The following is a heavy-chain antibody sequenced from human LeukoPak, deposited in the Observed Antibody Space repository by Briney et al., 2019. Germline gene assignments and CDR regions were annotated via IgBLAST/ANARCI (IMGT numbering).Heavy chain of an antibody. D-gene: IGHD2-15*01. CDR1: GGSVSTVRYY. J-gene: IGHJ4*02. Sequence: SETLSLTGTVSGGSVSTVRYYWSWIRQPPGKGLEWIGPIYYSGTTNYNPSLKSRVTISVDTSKNQLSLKLSSVTAADTRVYVYGRDPDPRYCTGGSCYSSDYWGQGTLVTVSS. V-gene: IGHV4-61*01. CDR2: IYYSGTT. CDR3: GRDPDPRYCTGGSCYSSDY.